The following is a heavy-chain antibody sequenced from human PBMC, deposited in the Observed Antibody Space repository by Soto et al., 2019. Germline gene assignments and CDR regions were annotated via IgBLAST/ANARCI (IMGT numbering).Heavy chain of an antibody. CDR3: ARHAHYDYIWGSYRDDAFDI. CDR2: IKQDGSEK. Sequence: GSLRLSCAAPWFTFCSYWVSWGRQAPGKGLGWVANIKQDGSEKYYVDSVKGRFTISRDNAKNSLYLQMNSLRAEDTAVYYCARHAHYDYIWGSYRDDAFDIWGQGTMVTVSS. CDR1: WFTFCSYW. V-gene: IGHV3-7*01. J-gene: IGHJ3*02. D-gene: IGHD3-16*02.